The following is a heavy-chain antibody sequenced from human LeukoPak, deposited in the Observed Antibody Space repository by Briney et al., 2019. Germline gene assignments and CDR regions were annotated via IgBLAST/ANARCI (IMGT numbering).Heavy chain of an antibody. V-gene: IGHV4-34*01. CDR2: INHSGST. CDR1: GGSFSGYY. Sequence: SETLSLTCVVYGGSFSGYYCSWIRQPPGKGLEWIGEINHSGSTNYNPSLKSRVTISVDTSKNQFSLKLSSVTAADTAVYYCARGWELDVWGKGTTVTISS. D-gene: IGHD1-26*01. J-gene: IGHJ6*04. CDR3: ARGWELDV.